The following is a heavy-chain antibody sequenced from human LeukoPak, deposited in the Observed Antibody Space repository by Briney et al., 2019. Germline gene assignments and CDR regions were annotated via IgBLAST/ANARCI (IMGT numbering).Heavy chain of an antibody. CDR3: AKDLGWQQLVRGLDY. V-gene: IGHV3-7*05. CDR2: IKQDGSGK. CDR1: GFTFSNFW. D-gene: IGHD6-13*01. J-gene: IGHJ4*02. Sequence: GGSLRLSCAASGFTFSNFWMSWVRQAPGKGLEWVANIKQDGSGKYYVDSVKGRFTISRDNAKNSLYLQMNSLRAEDTAVYYCAKDLGWQQLVRGLDYWGQGTLVTVSS.